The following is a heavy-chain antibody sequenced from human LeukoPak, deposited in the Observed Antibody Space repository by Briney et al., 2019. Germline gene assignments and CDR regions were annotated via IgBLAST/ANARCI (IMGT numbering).Heavy chain of an antibody. V-gene: IGHV3-53*01. CDR2: IYSGGST. D-gene: IGHD3-22*01. Sequence: GGSLRLSCAASGFTVSSNYISWVRQAPGKGLEWVSVIYSGGSTYYADSVKGRFTISRDNSKNTLYLQMNSLSAEDTAVYYCARGTRSSGYYFDYWGQGTLVTVSS. CDR3: ARGTRSSGYYFDY. CDR1: GFTVSSNY. J-gene: IGHJ4*02.